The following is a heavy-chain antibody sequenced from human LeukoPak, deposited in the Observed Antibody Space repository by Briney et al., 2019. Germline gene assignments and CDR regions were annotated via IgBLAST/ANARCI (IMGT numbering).Heavy chain of an antibody. V-gene: IGHV1-18*01. D-gene: IGHD3-3*01. CDR2: ISXXXXXX. Sequence: ASVKVSCKASGYTFTXYXISWVRQAPGQGLEWMGWISXXXXXXXXXXXXXXXXXXXTXTSTXTAYMELRSLRSDDTAVYYCGVVTSLFDIWGQGTMVTVSS. J-gene: IGHJ3*02. CDR1: GYTFTXYX. CDR3: GVVTSLFDI.